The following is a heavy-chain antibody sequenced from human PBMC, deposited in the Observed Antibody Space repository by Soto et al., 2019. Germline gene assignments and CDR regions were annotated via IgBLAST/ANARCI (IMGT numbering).Heavy chain of an antibody. CDR1: GGTFSSYT. CDR3: ARGGRNTLLNYYYYYMDV. J-gene: IGHJ6*03. Sequence: SVKVSCKASGGTFSSYTISWVRQAPGQGLEWMGRIIPILGIANYAQKFQGRVTITADKSTSTAYMELSSLRSEDTAVYYCARGGRNTLLNYYYYYMDVWGKGTTVTVSS. V-gene: IGHV1-69*02. CDR2: IIPILGIA. D-gene: IGHD3-16*01.